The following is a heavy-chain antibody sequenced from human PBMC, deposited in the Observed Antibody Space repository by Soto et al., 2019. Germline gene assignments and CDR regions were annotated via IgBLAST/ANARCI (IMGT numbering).Heavy chain of an antibody. D-gene: IGHD4-17*01. J-gene: IGHJ4*02. CDR2: ISYDGSNK. Sequence: GGSLSLSCAASGFPFSSYAMHWVRQAPGKGLEWVAVISYDGSNKYYADSVKGRFTISRDNSKNTLYLQMNSLRAEDTAVYYCARGLVSYGDPIDYWGQGTLVTVSS. CDR1: GFPFSSYA. V-gene: IGHV3-30-3*01. CDR3: ARGLVSYGDPIDY.